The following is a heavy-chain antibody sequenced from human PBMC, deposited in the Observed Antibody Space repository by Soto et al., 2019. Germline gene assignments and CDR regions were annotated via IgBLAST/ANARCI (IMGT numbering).Heavy chain of an antibody. J-gene: IGHJ3*02. CDR2: IIPIFGTA. Sequence: QVQLVQSGAEVKKPGSSVKVSCKASGGTFSSYAISWVRQAPGQGLEWMGGIIPIFGTANYAQKFQGRVTITADESTSTAYMELSSLRSEDTAVYYCARGGVEAAGSRKRVPTDAFDIWGQGTMVTVSS. D-gene: IGHD6-13*01. V-gene: IGHV1-69*01. CDR3: ARGGVEAAGSRKRVPTDAFDI. CDR1: GGTFSSYA.